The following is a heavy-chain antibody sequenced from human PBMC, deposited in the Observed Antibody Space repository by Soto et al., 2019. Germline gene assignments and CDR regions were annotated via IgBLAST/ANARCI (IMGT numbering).Heavy chain of an antibody. J-gene: IGHJ4*02. CDR2: IRSKAYGGTT. V-gene: IGHV3-49*03. CDR3: TRDHHQSLWFGELFRFDY. D-gene: IGHD3-10*01. CDR1: GFTFGDYA. Sequence: HPGGSLRLSCTASGFTFGDYAMSWFRQAPGKGLEWVGFIRSKAYGGTTEYAASVKGRFTISRDDSKSIAYLQMNSLKTEDTAVYYFTRDHHQSLWFGELFRFDYWGQGTLVTVSS.